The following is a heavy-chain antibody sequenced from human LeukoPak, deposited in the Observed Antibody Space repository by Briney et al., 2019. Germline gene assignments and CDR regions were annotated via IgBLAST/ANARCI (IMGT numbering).Heavy chain of an antibody. CDR3: ARGGRSSGYYWRFDY. Sequence: GASVKVSCKASGYTFTSYYMHWVRQAAGQGLEWRVIINPSGGSTSYAQKFQGRVTMTRDTSTSTVYMELSSLRSEDTAVYYCARGGRSSGYYWRFDYWGQGTLVTVSS. D-gene: IGHD3-22*01. J-gene: IGHJ4*02. CDR1: GYTFTSYY. CDR2: INPSGGST. V-gene: IGHV1-46*01.